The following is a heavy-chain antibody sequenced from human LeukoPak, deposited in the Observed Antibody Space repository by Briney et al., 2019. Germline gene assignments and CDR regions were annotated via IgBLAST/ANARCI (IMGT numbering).Heavy chain of an antibody. V-gene: IGHV3-11*01. Sequence: GGSLRLSCAASGFTFSDYYMSWIRQAPGKGLEWVSYISSSGNTIYYADSVKGRFTISRDNSKNTLYLQMNSLRAEDTAVYYCAKDYDFWSGYMDYWGQGTLVTVSS. D-gene: IGHD3-3*01. CDR3: AKDYDFWSGYMDY. CDR1: GFTFSDYY. CDR2: ISSSGNTI. J-gene: IGHJ4*02.